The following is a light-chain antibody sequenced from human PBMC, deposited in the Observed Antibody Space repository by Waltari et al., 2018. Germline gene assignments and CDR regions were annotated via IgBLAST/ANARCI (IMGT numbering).Light chain of an antibody. V-gene: IGLV1-36*01. CDR1: SFNIGNNF. CDR2: YDD. Sequence: QSVLTQPPSVSEVPRQRVTISCSGSSFNIGNNFVNWYQVLPQKAPKLLIYYDDHLSSWVSDRLLGTKSGTSASLAISWLQSEYEADYYCAAWDDTLNGWVFGVGTSLSVL. J-gene: IGLJ3*02. CDR3: AAWDDTLNGWV.